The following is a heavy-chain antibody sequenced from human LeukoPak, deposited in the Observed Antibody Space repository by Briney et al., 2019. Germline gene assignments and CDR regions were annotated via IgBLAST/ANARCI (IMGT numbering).Heavy chain of an antibody. D-gene: IGHD4-17*01. CDR1: GGSISSSNW. Sequence: SETLSLTCAVSGGSISSSNWWSWVRQPPGKGLEWIGEIYHSGSTNYNPSLKSRVTISVDKSKNQFSLKLSSVTAADTAVYYCARATVTTYYYYGMDVWGQGTTVTVSS. V-gene: IGHV4-4*02. CDR2: IYHSGST. J-gene: IGHJ6*02. CDR3: ARATVTTYYYYGMDV.